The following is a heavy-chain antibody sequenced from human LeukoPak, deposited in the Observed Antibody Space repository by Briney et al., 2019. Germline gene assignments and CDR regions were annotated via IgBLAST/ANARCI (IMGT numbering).Heavy chain of an antibody. V-gene: IGHV3-7*01. Sequence: GASLRLSCAASGFTFSSYWMSWVRQAPGKGLEWVANIKQDGSEKYYVDSVKGRFTISRDNAKNSLYLQMNSLRAEDTAVYYCARWAIFGGDGAYYYYGMDVWGQGTTVTVSS. CDR2: IKQDGSEK. J-gene: IGHJ6*02. CDR1: GFTFSSYW. CDR3: ARWAIFGGDGAYYYYGMDV. D-gene: IGHD3-3*01.